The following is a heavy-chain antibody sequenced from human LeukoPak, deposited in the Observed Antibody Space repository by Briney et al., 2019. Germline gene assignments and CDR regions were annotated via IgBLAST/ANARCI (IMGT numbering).Heavy chain of an antibody. CDR3: ARAFGIYYDSSGHYDY. D-gene: IGHD3-22*01. V-gene: IGHV1-69*13. Sequence: SVKVSCKASGGTFSSYAISWVRQAPGQGLEWMGGIIPIFGTANYAQKFQGRVTITADESTSTAYMELSSLRSEDTAVYYCARAFGIYYDSSGHYDYWGQGTLVTVSS. J-gene: IGHJ4*02. CDR1: GGTFSSYA. CDR2: IIPIFGTA.